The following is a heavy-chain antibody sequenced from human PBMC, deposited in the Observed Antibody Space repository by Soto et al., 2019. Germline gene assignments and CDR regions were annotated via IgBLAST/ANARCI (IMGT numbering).Heavy chain of an antibody. J-gene: IGHJ4*02. Sequence: QVQLVESGGGVVQPGRSLRLSCAASGFTFSHYGIHWVRQAPGKGLEWLAVISYDGSNKHYADSVMGRFTVSRDNSKNTLYLQMNSLRAEDTAVYFCARYSGKYQGPIDYWGQGTLVTVSS. CDR2: ISYDGSNK. CDR1: GFTFSHYG. D-gene: IGHD1-26*01. CDR3: ARYSGKYQGPIDY. V-gene: IGHV3-30*03.